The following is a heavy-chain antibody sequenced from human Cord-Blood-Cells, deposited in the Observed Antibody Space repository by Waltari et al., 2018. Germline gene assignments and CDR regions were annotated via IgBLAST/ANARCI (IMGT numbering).Heavy chain of an antibody. CDR2: ISSSSSYI. V-gene: IGHV3-21*01. D-gene: IGHD5-12*01. J-gene: IGHJ4*02. CDR1: GFTFSSYS. Sequence: EVQLVESGGGLVKPGGSLRLSCAASGFTFSSYSMNWVRQAPGKGLEWVSSISSSSSYIYYADSVKGRFTISRDNAKNSLYLQMNSLRAEDTAVYYCARDSGYDYYFDYWGQGTLVTVSS. CDR3: ARDSGYDYYFDY.